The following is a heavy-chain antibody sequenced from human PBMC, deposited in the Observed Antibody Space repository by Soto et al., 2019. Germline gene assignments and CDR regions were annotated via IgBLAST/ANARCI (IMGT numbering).Heavy chain of an antibody. Sequence: LRLSCAASGFTFSSYGMHWVRQAPGKGLEWVAVISYDGSNKYYADSVKGRFTISRDNSKNTLYLQMNSLRAEDTAVYYCAKDDIATLPNYFDYWGQGTLVTVSS. V-gene: IGHV3-30*18. CDR2: ISYDGSNK. D-gene: IGHD5-12*01. CDR1: GFTFSSYG. J-gene: IGHJ4*02. CDR3: AKDDIATLPNYFDY.